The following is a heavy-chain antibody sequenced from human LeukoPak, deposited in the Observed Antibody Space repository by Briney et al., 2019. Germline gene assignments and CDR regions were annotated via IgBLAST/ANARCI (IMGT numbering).Heavy chain of an antibody. CDR3: ARVVPAASYGMDV. CDR2: ISSSSSYI. J-gene: IGHJ6*04. V-gene: IGHV3-21*01. Sequence: PGGSLRLSCAASGFTFSSYSMNWVRQAPGKGLEWVSSISSSSSYIYYADSVKGRFTISRDNAQNSLYLQMNSLRAEDTAVYYCARVVPAASYGMDVWCKGTTVTVSS. D-gene: IGHD2-2*01. CDR1: GFTFSSYS.